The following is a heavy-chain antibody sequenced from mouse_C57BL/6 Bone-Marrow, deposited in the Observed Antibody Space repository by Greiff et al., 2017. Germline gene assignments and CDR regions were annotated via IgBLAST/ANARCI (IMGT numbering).Heavy chain of an antibody. V-gene: IGHV1-85*01. CDR3: ARDYGSSYWYFDV. CDR1: SYTFTSYD. Sequence: QVQQQQSGPELVKPGASVKLSCKASSYTFTSYDINWVKQRPGQGLEWIGWIYPRDGSTKYNGKFKGKATLTVDTSSSTAYMELHSLTSEDSSVYFCARDYGSSYWYFDVWGTVTTVTVSS. D-gene: IGHD1-1*01. CDR2: IYPRDGST. J-gene: IGHJ1*03.